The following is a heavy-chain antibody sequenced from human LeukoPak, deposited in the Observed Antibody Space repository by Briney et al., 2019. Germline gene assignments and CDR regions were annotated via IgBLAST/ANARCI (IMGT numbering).Heavy chain of an antibody. D-gene: IGHD3-22*01. CDR3: ARAPSEIGGYYPEYFRH. CDR2: IKSDGST. Sequence: GGSLRLSCAASGFTFSSYWMHWVRQAPGKGLVWVSRIKSDGSTNYADSVEGRFTISRDNAKNTVSLQMNSLRAEDTGVYFCARAPSEIGGYYPEYFRHWGQGTLVTVSS. J-gene: IGHJ1*01. CDR1: GFTFSSYW. V-gene: IGHV3-74*01.